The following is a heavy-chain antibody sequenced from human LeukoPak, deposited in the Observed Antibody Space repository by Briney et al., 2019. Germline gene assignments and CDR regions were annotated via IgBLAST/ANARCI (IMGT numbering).Heavy chain of an antibody. CDR3: ARGPYDFWSGYYQNWFDP. V-gene: IGHV1-69*05. Sequence: SVKVSCKASGGTFSSYAISWVRQAPGQGLEWMGGIIPIFGTANYAQKFQGRVTITTDESTSTAYMELSSLRSEDTAVYYCARGPYDFWSGYYQNWFDPWGQGTLVTVSS. CDR1: GGTFSSYA. CDR2: IIPIFGTA. J-gene: IGHJ5*02. D-gene: IGHD3-3*01.